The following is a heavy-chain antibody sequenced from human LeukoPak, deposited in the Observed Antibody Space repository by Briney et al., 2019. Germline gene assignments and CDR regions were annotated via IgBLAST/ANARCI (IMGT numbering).Heavy chain of an antibody. Sequence: GGSLRLSCAASGFTFSSYAMSWVRQAPGKGLEWVSAISGSGGSTYYADSVKGRFTISRDNSKNTLYLQMNSLGAEDTAVYYCAKALTVAGTLFDYWGQGTLVTVSS. J-gene: IGHJ4*02. D-gene: IGHD6-19*01. V-gene: IGHV3-23*01. CDR3: AKALTVAGTLFDY. CDR1: GFTFSSYA. CDR2: ISGSGGST.